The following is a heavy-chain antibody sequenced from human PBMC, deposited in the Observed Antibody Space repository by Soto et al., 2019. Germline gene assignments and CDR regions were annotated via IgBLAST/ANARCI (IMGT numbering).Heavy chain of an antibody. D-gene: IGHD3-16*01. J-gene: IGHJ6*02. Sequence: QITLKESGPTLVNPTQTLTLTCTFSGFSLSTSGVGVGWIRQPPGKALEWLALIYWDDDKRYSPSLKSRLTSTNDXXKXQXXLTMTNVDPVDTATYYCGHGGGGGGGGGGGGGMDVWGHGTTVTVS. V-gene: IGHV2-5*02. CDR2: IYWDDDK. CDR1: GFSLSTSGVG. CDR3: GHGGGGGGGGGGGGGMDV.